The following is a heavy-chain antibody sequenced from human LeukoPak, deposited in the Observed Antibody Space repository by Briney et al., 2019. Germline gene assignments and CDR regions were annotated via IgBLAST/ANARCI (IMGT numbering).Heavy chain of an antibody. CDR3: AREAAPYCSSTSCYPYFDY. D-gene: IGHD2-2*01. CDR2: IYYSGST. V-gene: IGHV4-59*11. J-gene: IGHJ4*02. CDR1: GGSISSHY. Sequence: SETLSLTCTVSGGSISSHYWSWIRQPPGKGLEWIGYIYYSGSTNYNSSLKSRVTISVDTSKNQFSLKLSSVTAADTAVYYCAREAAPYCSSTSCYPYFDYWGQGTLVTVSS.